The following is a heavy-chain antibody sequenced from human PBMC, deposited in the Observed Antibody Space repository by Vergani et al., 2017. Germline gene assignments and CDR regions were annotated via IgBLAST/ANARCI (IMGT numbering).Heavy chain of an antibody. CDR2: IYTSGST. D-gene: IGHD2-2*01. CDR3: AREADCSSTSCYFYYYYMDV. J-gene: IGHJ6*03. V-gene: IGHV4-61*02. CDR1: GGSISSGSYY. Sequence: QVQLQESGPGLVKPSQTLSLTCTVSGGSISSGSYYWSWIRQPAGKGLEWIGRIYTSGSTNYNPSLKSRVTMSVDTSKNQFSLKLSSVTAADTAVYYCAREADCSSTSCYFYYYYMDVWGKGTTVTVSS.